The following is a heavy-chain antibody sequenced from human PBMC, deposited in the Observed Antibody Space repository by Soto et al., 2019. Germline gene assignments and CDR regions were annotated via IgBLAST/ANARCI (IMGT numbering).Heavy chain of an antibody. CDR2: INHSGNT. J-gene: IGHJ5*02. CDR3: ARGDNWFDP. Sequence: SETLSLTCAVYGGSFCTYYWNWIRQPPGKGLEWIGEINHSGNTQYNPSLKSRVTISVDTSKNQFSLKLSSVTAADTAVYYCARGDNWFDPWGQGTLVTVSS. V-gene: IGHV4-34*01. CDR1: GGSFCTYY.